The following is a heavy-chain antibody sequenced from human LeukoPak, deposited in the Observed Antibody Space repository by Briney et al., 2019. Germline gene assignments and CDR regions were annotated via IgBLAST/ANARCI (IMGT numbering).Heavy chain of an antibody. Sequence: PGGSLRLSCTASGFTFGDYAMSWVRQAPGKGLEWVGFIRSKAYGGTTEYAASVKGRFTISRDDSKSIAYLQMNSLKTEDTAVYYRTRDKQWLADFDYWGQGTLVTVSS. CDR1: GFTFGDYA. CDR3: TRDKQWLADFDY. J-gene: IGHJ4*02. V-gene: IGHV3-49*04. D-gene: IGHD6-19*01. CDR2: IRSKAYGGTT.